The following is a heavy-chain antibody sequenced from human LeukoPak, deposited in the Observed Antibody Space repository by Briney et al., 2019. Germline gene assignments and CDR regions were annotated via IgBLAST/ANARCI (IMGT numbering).Heavy chain of an antibody. Sequence: SETLSLTCAVSGGSLSSFYWSWIRQPPGKGLEWIGYIYYNGSTNYNPSLESRVTISIDTSKNQFSLKLSSVTAADTAVYYCARGFGSRGWYVYWGQGTLVTVSS. V-gene: IGHV4-59*01. CDR2: IYYNGST. D-gene: IGHD6-19*01. CDR1: GGSLSSFY. CDR3: ARGFGSRGWYVY. J-gene: IGHJ4*02.